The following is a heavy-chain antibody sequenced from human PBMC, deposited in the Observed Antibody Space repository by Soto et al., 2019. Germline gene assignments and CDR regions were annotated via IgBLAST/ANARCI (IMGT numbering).Heavy chain of an antibody. J-gene: IGHJ4*02. CDR2: IYYSGST. CDR3: ARDMMMITFGGVIVRAFDY. D-gene: IGHD3-16*02. V-gene: IGHV4-61*01. CDR1: GGSVSSGSYY. Sequence: QVQLQESGPGLVKPSETLSLTCTVSGGSVSSGSYYWSWIRQPPGKGLEWIGYIYYSGSTNYNPSLKSRVTISVATSKNQFSLKLSSVPAADTAVYYCARDMMMITFGGVIVRAFDYWGQGTLVTVSS.